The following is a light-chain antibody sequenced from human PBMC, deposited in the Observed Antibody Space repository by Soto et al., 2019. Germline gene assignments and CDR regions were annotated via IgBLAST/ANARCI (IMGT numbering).Light chain of an antibody. Sequence: QSVLKRPPSVSGVPVQRRTISCTGSSSNIGAGYDVHWYQQLPGTAPKLLIYGNSNRPSGVPDRFSGSKSGTSASLAITGLQAEDEADYYCQSYDSSLSGYVFGTGTKVTVL. CDR2: GNS. V-gene: IGLV1-40*01. J-gene: IGLJ1*01. CDR3: QSYDSSLSGYV. CDR1: SSNIGAGYD.